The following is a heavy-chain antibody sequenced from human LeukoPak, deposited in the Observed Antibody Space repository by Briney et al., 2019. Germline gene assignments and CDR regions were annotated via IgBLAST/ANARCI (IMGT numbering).Heavy chain of an antibody. V-gene: IGHV1-8*03. CDR1: GYTFTSYD. Sequence: ASVKVSCKASGYTFTSYDINWVRQATGQGLEWMGWMNPNSGNTGYAQKFQGRVTITRNTSISTAYMELSSLRSEDTAVYYCARVGPPPNWFDPCGQGTLVTVSP. D-gene: IGHD1-14*01. J-gene: IGHJ5*02. CDR3: ARVGPPPNWFDP. CDR2: MNPNSGNT.